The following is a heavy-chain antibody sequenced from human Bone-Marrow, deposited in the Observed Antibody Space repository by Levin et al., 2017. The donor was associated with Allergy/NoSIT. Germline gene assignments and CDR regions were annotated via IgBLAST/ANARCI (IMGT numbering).Heavy chain of an antibody. D-gene: IGHD2-21*01. J-gene: IGHJ3*01. V-gene: IGHV3-30-3*01. CDR3: ARVEAFCGGNSCYAMDV. Sequence: GGSLRLSCAASSVTFTNYSMHWVRQAPGKGLEWVAVISFDGGKKYYGDSVKGRFTISRDNSKSTLYLQMNSLRAEDTAIYYCARVEAFCGGNSCYAMDVWGQGTMVTVSS. CDR2: ISFDGGKK. CDR1: SVTFTNYS.